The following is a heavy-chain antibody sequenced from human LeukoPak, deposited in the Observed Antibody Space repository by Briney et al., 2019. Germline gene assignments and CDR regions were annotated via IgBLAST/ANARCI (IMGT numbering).Heavy chain of an antibody. D-gene: IGHD2-2*02. Sequence: GGSLRLSCTASGFTFSGHWIHWVRQPPGMGLVWVSRINERGTDSMYAESVKGRFTISRDNAKNTVYLQMNSLRAEDTAVYYCAREYPGFYFDYWGQGTLVTVSS. CDR3: AREYPGFYFDY. J-gene: IGHJ4*02. CDR2: INERGTDS. V-gene: IGHV3-74*03. CDR1: GFTFSGHW.